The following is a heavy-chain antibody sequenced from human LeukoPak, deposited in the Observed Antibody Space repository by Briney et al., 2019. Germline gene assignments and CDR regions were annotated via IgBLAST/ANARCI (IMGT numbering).Heavy chain of an antibody. Sequence: GGSLRLSCAASGFTFSSYAMTWVRQAPGKGLGWVSSIDASGDSTYYADSVKGRFTISRDNSKNTFFLQMNTLRAADTAVYYCAKGSGSGWYGWFAPWGQGTLVTVSS. CDR3: AKGSGSGWYGWFAP. CDR2: IDASGDST. D-gene: IGHD6-19*01. V-gene: IGHV3-23*01. J-gene: IGHJ5*02. CDR1: GFTFSSYA.